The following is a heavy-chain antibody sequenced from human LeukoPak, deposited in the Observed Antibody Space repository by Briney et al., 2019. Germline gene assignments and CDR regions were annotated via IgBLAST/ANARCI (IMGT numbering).Heavy chain of an antibody. V-gene: IGHV4-38-2*02. J-gene: IGHJ6*03. CDR2: IYHSGRT. D-gene: IGHD2-15*01. CDR1: GYSISSGYY. Sequence: SETLSLTCTVSGYSISSGYYWGWIRQPPGKGLEWIGSIYHSGRTFYNPSLKSRVTISVDTSKNQFSLKLSSVTAADTAVYYCARGRCSGGSCYYYYYMDVWGKGTTVTVSS. CDR3: ARGRCSGGSCYYYYYMDV.